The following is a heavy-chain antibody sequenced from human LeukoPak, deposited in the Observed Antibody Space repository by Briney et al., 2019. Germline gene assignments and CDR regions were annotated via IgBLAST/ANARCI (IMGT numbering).Heavy chain of an antibody. J-gene: IGHJ5*02. D-gene: IGHD6-13*01. Sequence: PSETLSLTCTVSGGSISSSSYYWGWIRQPPGKGLEWIGSIYYSGSTYYNPSLKSRVTISVDTSKNQFSLKLSSVTAADTAVYYCASWGIAAAGRNNWFDPWGQGTLVTVSS. V-gene: IGHV4-39*01. CDR3: ASWGIAAAGRNNWFDP. CDR2: IYYSGST. CDR1: GGSISSSSYY.